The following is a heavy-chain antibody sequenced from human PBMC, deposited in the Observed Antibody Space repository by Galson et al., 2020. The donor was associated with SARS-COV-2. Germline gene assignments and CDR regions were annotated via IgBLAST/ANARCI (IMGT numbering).Heavy chain of an antibody. Sequence: TLSLTCTVSGGPVSSGLYYWSWVRQRPGKGLEWIGYISSHNASTEYNPSLKSRVSLSVDTSKNQFSLKLHSVTAADTAVYYCARGEGRISFGWGVIIGFDSWGQGTLVSVSS. D-gene: IGHD3-10*01. CDR3: ARGEGRISFGWGVIIGFDS. CDR2: ISSHNAST. CDR1: GGPVSSGLYY. J-gene: IGHJ4*02. V-gene: IGHV4-31*03.